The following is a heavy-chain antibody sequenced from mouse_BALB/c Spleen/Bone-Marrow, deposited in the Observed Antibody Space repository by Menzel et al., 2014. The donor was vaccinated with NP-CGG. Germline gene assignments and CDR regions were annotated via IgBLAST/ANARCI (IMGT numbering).Heavy chain of an antibody. CDR2: ISTYYGDA. CDR1: GYTFTDYA. Sequence: LVRPGVSVKISCKGSGYTFTDYALHWVKQSHAKSLEWIGIISTYYGDASYNQKFKGKATMTVDKSSSTAYMELARLTSEDSAIYYCARSDGFDYWGQGTTLTVSS. V-gene: IGHV1S137*01. CDR3: ARSDGFDY. J-gene: IGHJ2*01. D-gene: IGHD2-3*01.